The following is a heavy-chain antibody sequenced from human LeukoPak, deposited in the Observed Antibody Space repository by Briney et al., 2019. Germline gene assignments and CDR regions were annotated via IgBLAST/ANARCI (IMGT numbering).Heavy chain of an antibody. V-gene: IGHV3-30*18. J-gene: IGHJ6*02. D-gene: IGHD2-21*02. CDR1: GFTFSTYG. CDR2: ISNAGTSE. CDR3: AKDGPTSACGGDCYAGGLDV. Sequence: HTGGSLRLSCAASGFTFSTYGMLWVRQAPGKGLEWVAVISNAGTSEYYADSVKGRFTISRDNSKNTLYLQMNSLRIEDTAVYFCAKDGPTSACGGDCYAGGLDVWGQGTTVTVSS.